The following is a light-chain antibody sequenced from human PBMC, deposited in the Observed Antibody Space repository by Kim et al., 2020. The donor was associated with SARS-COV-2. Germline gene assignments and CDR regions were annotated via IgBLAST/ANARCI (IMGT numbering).Light chain of an antibody. CDR1: QGLDNW. V-gene: IGKV1-5*03. Sequence: IQLTQSPSTLSASVGDRVIITCRASQGLDNWLGWYQQKAGEAPKLLIYKAYNLHSGVPSRFSGGGSGTEYTLTISSLQPDAFATYYCQQYHSPWTFGQGTKVDIK. CDR3: QQYHSPWT. CDR2: KAY. J-gene: IGKJ1*01.